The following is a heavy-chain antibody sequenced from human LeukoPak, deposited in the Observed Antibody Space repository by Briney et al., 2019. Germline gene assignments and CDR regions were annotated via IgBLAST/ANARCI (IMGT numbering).Heavy chain of an antibody. CDR1: GFTFSSYG. D-gene: IGHD6-19*01. Sequence: PGGSLRLSCAASGFTFSSYGMHWVRQAPGKGLEWVAVISYDGSNKYYADSVKGRFTISRDNSKNTLYLQMNSLRAEDTAVYYCAKEKEYSSGWYPDYWGQGTLVTVSS. CDR3: AKEKEYSSGWYPDY. J-gene: IGHJ4*02. V-gene: IGHV3-30*18. CDR2: ISYDGSNK.